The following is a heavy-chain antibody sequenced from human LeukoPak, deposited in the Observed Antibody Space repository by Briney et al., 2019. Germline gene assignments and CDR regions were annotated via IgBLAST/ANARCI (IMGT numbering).Heavy chain of an antibody. CDR1: GFTFSSYE. CDR2: ISSSGSTI. D-gene: IGHD3-22*01. CDR3: VSLGDYYDSSGYYAGNDY. V-gene: IGHV3-48*03. Sequence: GGSLRLSCAASGFTFSSYEMNWVRQAPGKGLEWVSYISSSGSTIYYADSVKGRFTISRDNAKNSLYLQMNSLRAEDTAVYYCVSLGDYYDSSGYYAGNDYWGQGTLVTVSS. J-gene: IGHJ4*02.